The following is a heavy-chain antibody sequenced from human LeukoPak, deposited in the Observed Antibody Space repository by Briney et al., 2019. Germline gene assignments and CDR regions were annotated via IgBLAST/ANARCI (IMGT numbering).Heavy chain of an antibody. D-gene: IGHD5-12*01. CDR3: ARGYSGYDFGVHFDY. Sequence: GGSLRLPCAPSGFTFSSYRMNWVRQAPGKGLEWVSSITSSSSYIYYADSVKGRFTISRDNAKNSLYLQMNSLRAEDTAVYYCARGYSGYDFGVHFDYWGQGTLVTVSS. CDR2: ITSSSSYI. V-gene: IGHV3-21*06. CDR1: GFTFSSYR. J-gene: IGHJ4*02.